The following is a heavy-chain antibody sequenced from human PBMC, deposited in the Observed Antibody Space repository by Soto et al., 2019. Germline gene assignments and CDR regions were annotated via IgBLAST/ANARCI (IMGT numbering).Heavy chain of an antibody. CDR1: GFTFGDYA. CDR2: IRSKAYGGTT. V-gene: IGHV3-49*03. D-gene: IGHD3-10*01. CDR3: TRTITMVRGVKSRPPFDP. Sequence: GGSLRLSCTASGFTFGDYAMSWFRQASGKGLEWVGFIRSKAYGGTTEYAASVKGRFTISRDDSKSIAYLQMNSLKTEDTSVYYCTRTITMVRGVKSRPPFDPWGQGTLVTVSS. J-gene: IGHJ5*02.